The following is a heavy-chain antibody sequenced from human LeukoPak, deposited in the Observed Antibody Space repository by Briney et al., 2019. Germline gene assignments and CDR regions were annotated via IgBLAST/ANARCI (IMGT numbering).Heavy chain of an antibody. V-gene: IGHV4-59*08. CDR2: IYYSGST. CDR1: GGSINFYY. Sequence: PSETLSLTCTVSGGSINFYYWSWIRQPAGKGLEWIGYIYYSGSTNYNPSLKSRVTISVDTSKNQFSLKLSSVTAADTAVYYCARQGAGVPFDYWGRGTLVTVSS. CDR3: ARQGAGVPFDY. D-gene: IGHD3-10*01. J-gene: IGHJ4*02.